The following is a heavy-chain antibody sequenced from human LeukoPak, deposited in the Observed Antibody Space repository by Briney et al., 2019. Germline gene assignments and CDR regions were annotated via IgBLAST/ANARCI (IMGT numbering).Heavy chain of an antibody. V-gene: IGHV1-8*02. CDR3: ARGPLWELLRY. CDR2: MNPNSGNT. D-gene: IGHD1-26*01. CDR1: GYTFTGYY. Sequence: ASVKVSCKASGYTFTGYYMHWVRQAPGQGLEWMGWMNPNSGNTGYAQKFQGRVTMTRNTSISTAYMELSSLRSEDTAVYYCARGPLWELLRYWGQGTLVTVSS. J-gene: IGHJ4*02.